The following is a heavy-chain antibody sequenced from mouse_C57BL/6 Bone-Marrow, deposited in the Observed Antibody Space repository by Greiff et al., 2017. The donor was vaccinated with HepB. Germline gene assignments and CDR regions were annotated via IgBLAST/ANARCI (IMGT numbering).Heavy chain of an antibody. V-gene: IGHV1-26*01. D-gene: IGHD2-5*01. J-gene: IGHJ1*03. CDR1: GYTFTDYY. CDR3: ARGEIYSNWYFDV. CDR2: INPNNGGT. Sequence: EVQLQQSGPELVKPGASVKISCKASGYTFTDYYMNWVKQSHGKSLEWIGDINPNNGGTSYNQKFKGKATLTVAKSSSTAYMELRSLTSEDSAVYYCARGEIYSNWYFDVWGTGTTVTVSS.